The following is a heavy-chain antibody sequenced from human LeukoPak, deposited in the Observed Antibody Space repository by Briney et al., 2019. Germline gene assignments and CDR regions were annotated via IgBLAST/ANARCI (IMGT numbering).Heavy chain of an antibody. V-gene: IGHV4-34*01. CDR3: ARVELGSSGSFFDY. D-gene: IGHD6-19*01. J-gene: IGHJ4*02. Sequence: SETLSLTCAVYGGSFSGYYWSWIRQPPGKGLEWIGEINHSGSTNYNPSLKSRITISLDKSKNQFSLKLSSVTAADTAVYYCARVELGSSGSFFDYWGQGTLVTVSS. CDR2: INHSGST. CDR1: GGSFSGYY.